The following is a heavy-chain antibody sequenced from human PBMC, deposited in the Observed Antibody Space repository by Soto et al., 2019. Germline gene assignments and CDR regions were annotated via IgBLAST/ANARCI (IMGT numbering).Heavy chain of an antibody. D-gene: IGHD3-9*01. J-gene: IGHJ6*02. V-gene: IGHV3-33*01. Sequence: QVQLVESGGGVVQPGRSLRLSCAASGFTFSSYGRHWVRQAPGKGLEWVAVIWFDGSNKYYADSVKGRFTISRDNSNNTLYLQMNSLRAGDTAVYYCARQHRDILTGLRWNGMDVWGQGTTVTVSS. CDR3: ARQHRDILTGLRWNGMDV. CDR2: IWFDGSNK. CDR1: GFTFSSYG.